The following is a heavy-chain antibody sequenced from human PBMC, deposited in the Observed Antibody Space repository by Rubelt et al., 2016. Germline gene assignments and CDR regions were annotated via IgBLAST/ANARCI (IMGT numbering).Heavy chain of an antibody. CDR3: ARAGLYREAVFCGD. D-gene: IGHD2-21*01. V-gene: IGHV4-39*07. CDR2: IYYSGST. Sequence: QLPLEGSGPGLVKPSETLSLTCTVSGGSTCSSSHYWGWIRQSPGKGLDWIGSIYYSGSTYYNPSLKSRVTIFVDTSKNQFFLILRSGTAADRAIYDCARAGLYREAVFCGDWGQGALVTVSS. CDR1: GGSTCSSSHY. J-gene: IGHJ4*02.